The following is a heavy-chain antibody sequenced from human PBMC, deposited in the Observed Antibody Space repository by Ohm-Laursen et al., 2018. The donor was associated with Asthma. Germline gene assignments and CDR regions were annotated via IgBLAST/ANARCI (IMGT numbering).Heavy chain of an antibody. CDR2: IIPIFGTA. D-gene: IGHD3-9*01. Sequence: SSVKVSCKASGYTFTSYGISWVRQAPGQGLEWMGWIIPIFGTANYAQKFQGRVTITADESTSTAYMELSSLRSEDTAVYYCARSGDILTGYYGYWGQGTLVTVSS. J-gene: IGHJ4*02. CDR3: ARSGDILTGYYGY. CDR1: GYTFTSYG. V-gene: IGHV1-69*01.